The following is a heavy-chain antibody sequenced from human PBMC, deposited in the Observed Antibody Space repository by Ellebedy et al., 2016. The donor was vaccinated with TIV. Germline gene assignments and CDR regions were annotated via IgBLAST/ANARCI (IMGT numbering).Heavy chain of an antibody. J-gene: IGHJ3*02. V-gene: IGHV1-2*04. CDR3: ASSTVTTKSAAFDI. D-gene: IGHD4-17*01. CDR1: GYTFTGYY. CDR2: INPNSGGT. Sequence: ASVKVSXXASGYTFTGYYMHWVRQAPGQGLEWMGWINPNSGGTNYAQKFQGWVTMTRDTSISTAYMELSRLRSDDTAVYYCASSTVTTKSAAFDIWGQGTMVTVSS.